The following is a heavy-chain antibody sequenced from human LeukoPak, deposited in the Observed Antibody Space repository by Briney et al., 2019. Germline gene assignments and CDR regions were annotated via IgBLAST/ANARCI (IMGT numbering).Heavy chain of an antibody. CDR1: GGTFSSYA. D-gene: IGHD5-24*01. CDR2: IIPILGIA. Sequence: ASVKVSCKASGGTFSSYAISWVRQAPGQGLEWMGRIIPILGIANYAQKFQGRVTITADKSTSTAYMELSSLRSEDTAVYYCARAGKDGYSHFDYWGQGTLVTVSS. J-gene: IGHJ4*02. V-gene: IGHV1-69*04. CDR3: ARAGKDGYSHFDY.